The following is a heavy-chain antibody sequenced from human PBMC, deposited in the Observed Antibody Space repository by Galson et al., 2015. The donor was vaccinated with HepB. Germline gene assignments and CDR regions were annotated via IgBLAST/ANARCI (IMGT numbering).Heavy chain of an antibody. D-gene: IGHD2-21*02. Sequence: SLRLSCAASGFTFSSYSMNWVRQAPGKGLEWVSSISSSSSYIYYAHSVKGRFTISRDNAKNLLYLQMNSLRPEDTAVYYCASLLAYCGGDCYSNYYYYGMDVWGQETTVTVSS. CDR2: ISSSSSYI. CDR3: ASLLAYCGGDCYSNYYYYGMDV. J-gene: IGHJ6*02. V-gene: IGHV3-21*01. CDR1: GFTFSSYS.